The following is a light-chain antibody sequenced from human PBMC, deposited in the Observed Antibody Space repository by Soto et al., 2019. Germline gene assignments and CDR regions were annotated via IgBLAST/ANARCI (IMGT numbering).Light chain of an antibody. CDR1: QGISRY. V-gene: IGKV1-9*01. CDR3: QQLNSYPLT. CDR2: AAS. Sequence: DIPLTQSPSFLSASVGDRVTITCRASQGISRYLAWYQQKPGKVPKLLIYAASTLQSGVPSRVSGSGSGTEFPLTISSLQPEDFATYYCQQLNSYPLTFGQGTRLE. J-gene: IGKJ5*01.